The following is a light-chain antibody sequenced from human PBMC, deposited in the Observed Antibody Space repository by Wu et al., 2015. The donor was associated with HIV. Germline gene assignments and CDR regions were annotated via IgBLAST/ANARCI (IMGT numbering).Light chain of an antibody. CDR1: RSISRY. CDR3: QQSYDTLT. V-gene: IGKV1-39*01. CDR2: AAS. J-gene: IGKJ3*01. Sequence: DIQMTQSPSSLSASVGDRVTITCRASRSISRYLNWYQQKPGKAPKLLIYAASTLESGVPSRFSGSGSGTDFTLTISSLQPEDFATYYCQQSYDTLTFGPGTKVHMK.